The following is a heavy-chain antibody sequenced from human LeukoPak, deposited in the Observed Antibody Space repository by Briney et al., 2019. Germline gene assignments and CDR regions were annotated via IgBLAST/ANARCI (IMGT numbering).Heavy chain of an antibody. D-gene: IGHD3-22*01. J-gene: IGHJ4*02. CDR3: AKAYSSGYWDYFDY. CDR1: GFTFRNYA. CDR2: ISGSGGST. Sequence: GGSLRLSCAASGFTFRNYAMSSVRQAPGKGLEWVSGISGSGGSTYYADSVKGRFPISRDNSKNTLYMEMNSLRAEDSAVYYCAKAYSSGYWDYFDYWGQGTLVTVSS. V-gene: IGHV3-23*01.